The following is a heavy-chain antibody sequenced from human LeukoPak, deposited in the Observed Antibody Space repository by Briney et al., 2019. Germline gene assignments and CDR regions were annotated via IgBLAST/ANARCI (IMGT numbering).Heavy chain of an antibody. CDR1: GFTFSSYG. V-gene: IGHV3-33*01. D-gene: IGHD6-13*01. CDR3: ARDQIAAAGIRYFDY. Sequence: GGSLRLSCAASGFTFSSYGMHWVRQAPGKGLEWVAVIWYDGSNKYYADSVKGRFTISRDNSKNTLYLQMNSLRAEDTAVYYCARDQIAAAGIRYFDYWGQGTLVTVSS. J-gene: IGHJ4*02. CDR2: IWYDGSNK.